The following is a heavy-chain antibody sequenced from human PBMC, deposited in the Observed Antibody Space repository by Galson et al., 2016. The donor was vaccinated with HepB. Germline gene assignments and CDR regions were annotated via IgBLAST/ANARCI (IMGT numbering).Heavy chain of an antibody. D-gene: IGHD1-14*01. V-gene: IGHV1-69*13. CDR2: IIPSFGVT. J-gene: IGHJ5*02. Sequence: SVKVSCKAPGGTFKNFALTWVRQAPGQGLEWIGAIIPSFGVTNYAQKLQARVTITADESTTTSYMEMSGLRPEDTAVYYCARRSDLVGTTGRLDPWGQGTLVTVSS. CDR3: ARRSDLVGTTGRLDP. CDR1: GGTFKNFA.